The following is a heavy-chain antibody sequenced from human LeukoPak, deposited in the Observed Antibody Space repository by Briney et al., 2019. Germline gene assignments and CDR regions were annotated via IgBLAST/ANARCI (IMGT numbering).Heavy chain of an antibody. J-gene: IGHJ4*02. D-gene: IGHD5-24*01. Sequence: TPSETLSLTCAVYGGSFSGYFWSWIRQPPGKGLEWIGEINRGGSTNYNPSLKSRVTISVDTSKNQFSLKVSSVTAADTAVYCARGPADYNKLKPGDRDGYNYKSKRTPFDYWGQGTLVTVSS. CDR1: GGSFSGYF. V-gene: IGHV4-34*01. CDR2: INRGGST. CDR3: ARGPADYNKLKPGDRDGYNYKSKRTPFDY.